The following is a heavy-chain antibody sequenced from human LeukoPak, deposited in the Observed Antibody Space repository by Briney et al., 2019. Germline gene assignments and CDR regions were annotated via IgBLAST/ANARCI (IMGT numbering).Heavy chain of an antibody. CDR2: IYSIYGGGST. CDR1: GLTVSSSY. Sequence: TGGSLRLSXAVSGLTVSSSYMGWVRQAPGKGLEWVSLIYSIYGGGSTFYADSVKGRFTISRDNSKNTLFLQMNSLRPEDTAVYYCAREIAVAAHFDYWGQGTLVTVSS. J-gene: IGHJ4*02. CDR3: AREIAVAAHFDY. D-gene: IGHD6-19*01. V-gene: IGHV3-66*02.